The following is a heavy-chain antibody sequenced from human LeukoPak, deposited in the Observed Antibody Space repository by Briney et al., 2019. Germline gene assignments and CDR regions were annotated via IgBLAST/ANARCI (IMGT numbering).Heavy chain of an antibody. V-gene: IGHV3-23*01. D-gene: IGHD3-10*01. Sequence: LAGGSLRLSCAASGFIFSSYGMSWVRQAPGKGLEWVSVTSGSGGITYYADSVKGRFTISRDNSKNTLYLQMNSMRAEDTAVYYCAKPTGVPTRYYDYWGQGTLVTVSS. CDR3: AKPTGVPTRYYDY. CDR1: GFIFSSYG. CDR2: TSGSGGIT. J-gene: IGHJ4*02.